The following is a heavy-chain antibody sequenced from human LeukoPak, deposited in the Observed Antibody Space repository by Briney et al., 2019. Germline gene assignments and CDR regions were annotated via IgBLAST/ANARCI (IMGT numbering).Heavy chain of an antibody. Sequence: SVKVSCKASGGTFSGYAISWVRQAPGQGLEWMGRIIPIFGIANYAQKFQGGVTITADKSTSTAYMELSSLRSEDTAVYYCARDRDTAMVTFDYWGQGTLVTVSS. CDR1: GGTFSGYA. V-gene: IGHV1-69*04. CDR3: ARDRDTAMVTFDY. CDR2: IIPIFGIA. J-gene: IGHJ4*02. D-gene: IGHD5-18*01.